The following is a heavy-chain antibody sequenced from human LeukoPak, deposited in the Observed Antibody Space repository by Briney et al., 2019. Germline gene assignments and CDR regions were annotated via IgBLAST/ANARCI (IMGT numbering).Heavy chain of an antibody. D-gene: IGHD6-25*01. CDR1: GYTFTSYY. J-gene: IGHJ4*02. CDR2: INPSGGRT. V-gene: IGHV1-46*01. Sequence: ASVKVSCKASGYTFTSYYMHWVRQAPGQGLEWMGIINPSGGRTSYAQKFQGRGTITRDTSTSTVYMELSSLSSEDTAVYYCARENIAADYWGQGTLVTVSS. CDR3: ARENIAADY.